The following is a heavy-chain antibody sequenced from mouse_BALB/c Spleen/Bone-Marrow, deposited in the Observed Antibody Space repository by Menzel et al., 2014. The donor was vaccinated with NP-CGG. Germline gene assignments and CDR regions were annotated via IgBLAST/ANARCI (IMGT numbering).Heavy chain of an antibody. J-gene: IGHJ2*01. V-gene: IGHV3-2*02. D-gene: IGHD1-1*01. CDR1: GSSITSDYA. Sequence: DVKLVESGPGLVKPSQSLSLTCAVSGSSITSDYAWNWIRQFPGNKLEWMGYINYSGSTSYNPSLKSRISITRDTSKNQFFLQLNSVTTEDTATYYCSRDYYGSSYFDYWGQGTTLTVSS. CDR2: INYSGST. CDR3: SRDYYGSSYFDY.